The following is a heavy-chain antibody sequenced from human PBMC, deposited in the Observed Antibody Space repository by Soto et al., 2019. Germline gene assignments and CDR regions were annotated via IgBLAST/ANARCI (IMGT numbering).Heavy chain of an antibody. D-gene: IGHD2-21*01. CDR2: ITNRATT. J-gene: IGHJ4*02. CDR3: ASEGGPAGRDFEY. Sequence: GGSLRLSCAASGFKCSDNYLDWVLQPPGKGLDVGGRITNRATTESTASVKCRFTFSRGDSKVSLYLQSSSRNLEDTAVYYCASEGGPAGRDFEYWGQGSLVTV. V-gene: IGHV3-72*01. CDR1: GFKCSDNY.